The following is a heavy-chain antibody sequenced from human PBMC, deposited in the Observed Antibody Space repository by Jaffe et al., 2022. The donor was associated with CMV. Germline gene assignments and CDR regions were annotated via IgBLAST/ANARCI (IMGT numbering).Heavy chain of an antibody. V-gene: IGHV3-7*01. CDR3: ATSRRYRGGYWGTPGGFHFDH. CDR1: GFIFTDYW. D-gene: IGHD1-26*01. Sequence: EVHLVESGGDLVQPGGSLRLSCAASGFIFTDYWMSWVRQAPGKGLEWVADINQGGSEEFYVDSVRGRFTISRDNAKNSVYLEMNSLRAEDTAMYYCATSRRYRGGYWGTPGGFHFDHWGQGTLVSVSS. CDR2: INQGGSEE. J-gene: IGHJ4*02.